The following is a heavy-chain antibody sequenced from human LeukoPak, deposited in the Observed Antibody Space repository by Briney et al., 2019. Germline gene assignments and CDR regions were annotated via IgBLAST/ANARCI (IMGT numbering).Heavy chain of an antibody. CDR3: ARGRGWLQSTPFDY. CDR2: FYESGST. Sequence: SETLSLTCTVSGGSISSSSYYWDWIRQPPGKGLEWIGNFYESGSTWYNPSLKSRVTISGDTSKNQFSLKLSSVTAADTAVYYCARGRGWLQSTPFDYWGQGTLVTVSS. D-gene: IGHD5-24*01. J-gene: IGHJ4*02. CDR1: GGSISSSSYY. V-gene: IGHV4-39*07.